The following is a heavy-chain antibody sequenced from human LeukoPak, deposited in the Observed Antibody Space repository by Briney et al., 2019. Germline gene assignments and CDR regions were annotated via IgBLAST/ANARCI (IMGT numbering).Heavy chain of an antibody. D-gene: IGHD5-18*01. CDR2: IKYDGTEK. CDR3: ARGGYRYGLGF. Sequence: GGSLRLSCVASGFSFGKYWMSWVRQAPGKGLEWVANIKYDGTEKYYADSVKGRFTISRDKAENSLHLQMNSLRGEDTAVYYCARGGYRYGLGFWSQGTLVTVSS. J-gene: IGHJ4*02. CDR1: GFSFGKYW. V-gene: IGHV3-7*03.